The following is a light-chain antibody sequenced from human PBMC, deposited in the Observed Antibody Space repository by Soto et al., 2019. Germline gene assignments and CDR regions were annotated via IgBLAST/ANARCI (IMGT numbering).Light chain of an antibody. J-gene: IGKJ1*01. CDR2: GAS. Sequence: EIVMTQSPATLFVSPGERVTLSCRASQSVSSNLAWYQQKPGQAPRLLIYGASTRATGIPARFSGSGSGTEFSLTISSLQSEDFVVYYCQQFHDWPRTFGQGTKVEIK. CDR3: QQFHDWPRT. V-gene: IGKV3-15*01. CDR1: QSVSSN.